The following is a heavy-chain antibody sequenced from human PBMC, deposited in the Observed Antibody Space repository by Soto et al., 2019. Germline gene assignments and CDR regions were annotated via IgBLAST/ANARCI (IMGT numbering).Heavy chain of an antibody. D-gene: IGHD3-16*01. CDR3: ARGPRGYVYYHGMDV. CDR2: IDTSGTT. J-gene: IGHJ6*02. V-gene: IGHV4-4*07. Sequence: SETLSLTCTVSGGSISSYYCSWIRQAAGKGLEWIGRIDTSGTTNYNPSLRSRVTMSVDASKNQFSLNLSSVTAADTAVYFCARGPRGYVYYHGMDVWGQGTTVTAP. CDR1: GGSISSYY.